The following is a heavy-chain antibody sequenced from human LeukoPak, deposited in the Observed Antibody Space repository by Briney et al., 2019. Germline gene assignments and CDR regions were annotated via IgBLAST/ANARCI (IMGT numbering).Heavy chain of an antibody. Sequence: PSETLSLTCTVSGASIPSSYYWSWIRQPPGMGLECIGYISASGNTNYNPSLKSRVTISVDTSKSQFSLNLSSVTAADTAIYYCARLTGGGSYWGYFDYWGQGNLVTVSS. CDR3: ARLTGGGSYWGYFDY. J-gene: IGHJ4*02. CDR2: ISASGNT. CDR1: GASIPSSYY. D-gene: IGHD1-26*01. V-gene: IGHV4-4*09.